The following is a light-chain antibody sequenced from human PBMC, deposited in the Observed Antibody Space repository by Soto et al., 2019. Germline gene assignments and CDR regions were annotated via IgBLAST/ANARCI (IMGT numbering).Light chain of an antibody. CDR3: QSYDSSRSGVV. CDR1: SSNIGAGYD. V-gene: IGLV1-40*01. CDR2: GNS. Sequence: QAVVTQPPSVSGAPGPRGTISCTGSSSNIGAGYDVHWYQQLPGTAPKLLIYGNSNRPSGVPDRFSGSKSGTSASLAITGLQAEDEADYYCQSYDSSRSGVVFGGGTKLTVL. J-gene: IGLJ2*01.